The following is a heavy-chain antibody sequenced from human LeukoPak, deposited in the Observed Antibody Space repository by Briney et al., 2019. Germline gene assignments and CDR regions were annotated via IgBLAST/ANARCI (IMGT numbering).Heavy chain of an antibody. J-gene: IGHJ4*02. V-gene: IGHV1-18*01. Sequence: GASVKVSCKASGHTFTSYGISWVRQAPGQGLEWMGWISAYNGNTNYAQKLQGRVTMTTDTSTSTAYMELRSLRSDDTAVYYCAREGNDYDFWSGYYTRTPYYFDYWGQGTLVTVSS. CDR3: AREGNDYDFWSGYYTRTPYYFDY. CDR2: ISAYNGNT. D-gene: IGHD3-3*01. CDR1: GHTFTSYG.